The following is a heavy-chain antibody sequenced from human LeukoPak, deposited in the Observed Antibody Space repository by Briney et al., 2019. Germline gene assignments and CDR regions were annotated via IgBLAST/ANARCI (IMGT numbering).Heavy chain of an antibody. Sequence: SETLSLTCTVSGYSISSGYYWGWIRQPPGKGLEWIGSIYHSGSTNYNLSLKSRVTISVDKSKNQFSLKLNSVTAADTAVYYCARDYCTSTTCPNWFDPWGQGTLVTVSS. CDR3: ARDYCTSTTCPNWFDP. V-gene: IGHV4-38-2*02. CDR2: IYHSGST. CDR1: GYSISSGYY. D-gene: IGHD2-2*01. J-gene: IGHJ5*02.